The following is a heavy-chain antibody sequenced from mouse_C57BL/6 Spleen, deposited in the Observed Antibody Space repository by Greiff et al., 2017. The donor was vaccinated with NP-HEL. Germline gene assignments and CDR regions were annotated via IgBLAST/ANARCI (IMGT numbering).Heavy chain of an antibody. CDR3: ARGDYDGGWFAY. CDR2: IYPGSGST. CDR1: GYTFTSYW. V-gene: IGHV1-55*01. J-gene: IGHJ3*01. D-gene: IGHD2-4*01. Sequence: VQLQQSGAELVKPGASVKMSCKASGYTFTSYWLTWVKQRPGQGLEWIGDIYPGSGSTNYNEKLKSKATLTVDTSSSTAYMQLSSLTSEDSAVYYCARGDYDGGWFAYWGQGTLVTVSA.